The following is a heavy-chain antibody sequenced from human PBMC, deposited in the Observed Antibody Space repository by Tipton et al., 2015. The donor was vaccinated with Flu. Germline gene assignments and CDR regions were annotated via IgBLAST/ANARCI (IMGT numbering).Heavy chain of an antibody. V-gene: IGHV4-38-2*02. Sequence: TLSLTCTVSGDSISSGYYWGWIRQPPGKGLEWIGSFYHSGSTYYNPSLKSRVTISVDTSKSQFSLKLRSVTAADTAVYYCARGSGSGTYVIFDYWGQGTLVTVSS. CDR1: GDSISSGYY. CDR2: FYHSGST. J-gene: IGHJ4*02. D-gene: IGHD3-10*01. CDR3: ARGSGSGTYVIFDY.